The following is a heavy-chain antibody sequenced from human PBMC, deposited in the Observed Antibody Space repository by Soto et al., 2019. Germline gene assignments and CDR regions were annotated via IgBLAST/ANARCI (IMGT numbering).Heavy chain of an antibody. V-gene: IGHV4-31*03. CDR3: AKTFMVTSGGVMEPIFWSFDL. CDR2: IFYTGTT. CDR1: GGSIRSNAYY. D-gene: IGHD3-16*01. J-gene: IGHJ2*01. Sequence: PSETLSLTCTVSGGSIRSNAYYWTWIRQHTGRGLEWLGYIFYTGTTDYNPSLHSRLTISLDTSENQFSLRLDSATPAATAAHYGAKTFMVTSGGVMEPIFWSFDLWGRGTLVTVSS.